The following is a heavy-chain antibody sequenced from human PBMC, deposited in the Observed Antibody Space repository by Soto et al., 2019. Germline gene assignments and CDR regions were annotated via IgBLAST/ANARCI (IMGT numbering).Heavy chain of an antibody. Sequence: GGSLRLSCVAPGLTFGSRAMSWVRQAPGEGLQWVATITDNGGDAKYADSVRGRFVISRDNSKKTLYLQMTSLTAEDSAMYFCARGSTESYPGSRIFDYRGRGTLVTVSS. CDR1: GLTFGSRA. CDR3: ARGSTESYPGSRIFDY. CDR2: ITDNGGDA. J-gene: IGHJ4*02. V-gene: IGHV3-23*01. D-gene: IGHD3-10*01.